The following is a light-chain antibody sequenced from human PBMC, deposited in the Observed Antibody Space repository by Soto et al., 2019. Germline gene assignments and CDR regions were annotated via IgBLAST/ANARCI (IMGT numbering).Light chain of an antibody. V-gene: IGKV1-39*01. CDR3: QQSYGKWR. Sequence: DLQMTQSPSSLSASVGDRVTITCRAKESVSSYVNWYQQKPGKAPKLLIYAASSLQSGVPARFSGSGSETNFTLTISGLEHDDFASYCCQQSYGKWRFGRGTKVEIK. J-gene: IGKJ1*01. CDR2: AAS. CDR1: ESVSSY.